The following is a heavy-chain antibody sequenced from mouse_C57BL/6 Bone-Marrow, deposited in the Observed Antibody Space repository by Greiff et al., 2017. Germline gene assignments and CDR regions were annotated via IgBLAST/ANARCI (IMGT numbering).Heavy chain of an antibody. CDR3: ARWHYYGSSYTWFAY. D-gene: IGHD1-1*01. Sequence: QVQLQQSGAELARPGASVKLSCKASGYTFTSYGISWVKQRTGPGLEWIGEIYPRSGNTYYNEKFKGKATLTADKSSSTAYMELRSLTSEDSAVYFCARWHYYGSSYTWFAYWGQGTLVTVSA. CDR2: IYPRSGNT. CDR1: GYTFTSYG. V-gene: IGHV1-81*01. J-gene: IGHJ3*01.